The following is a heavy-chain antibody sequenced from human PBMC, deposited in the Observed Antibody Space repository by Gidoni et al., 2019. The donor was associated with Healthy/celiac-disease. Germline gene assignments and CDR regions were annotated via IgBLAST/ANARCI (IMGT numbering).Heavy chain of an antibody. Sequence: QLQLQESGPGLVKPSETLSLTCTVSRGSISSSSYYWGGIRQPPGTGREGIGSIYYSGSHYYNPSLKRRVTISVDTSKNQFSLKLSSVTAADTAVYYCASDPNGPWYQLLSYYYGMDVWGQGTTVTVSS. CDR1: RGSISSSSYY. D-gene: IGHD2-2*01. CDR2: IYYSGSH. J-gene: IGHJ6*02. V-gene: IGHV4-39*07. CDR3: ASDPNGPWYQLLSYYYGMDV.